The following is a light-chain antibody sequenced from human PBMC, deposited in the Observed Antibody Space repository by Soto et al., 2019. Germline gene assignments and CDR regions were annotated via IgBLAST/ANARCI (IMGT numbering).Light chain of an antibody. CDR1: QSVASRY. CDR3: QQYGRSPRLT. CDR2: GTS. J-gene: IGKJ4*01. Sequence: EIVLTQSPVTLSLSPGERAILSCRASQSVASRYLALYQQKPGQAPRLLIYGTSSRATGIPDRFSGSGSGTDFTLAISTLEPEDFAVYYCQQYGRSPRLTFGGATKVEIK. V-gene: IGKV3-20*01.